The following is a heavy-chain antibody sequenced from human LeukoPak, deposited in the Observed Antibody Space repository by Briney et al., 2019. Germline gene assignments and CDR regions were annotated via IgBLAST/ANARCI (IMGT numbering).Heavy chain of an antibody. CDR3: AREGDSAGWYRPAFRLLDY. CDR2: ISGYNGET. J-gene: IGHJ4*02. Sequence: ASVKVSCKTSGYTITSYGLYWVRQAPGQGLEWMGWISGYNGETNYARKFQGRVTMTTDTSTATAYMELTSLTSDDTALYYCAREGDSAGWYRPAFRLLDYWGQGTMVTVSS. CDR1: GYTITSYG. V-gene: IGHV1-18*01. D-gene: IGHD6-19*01.